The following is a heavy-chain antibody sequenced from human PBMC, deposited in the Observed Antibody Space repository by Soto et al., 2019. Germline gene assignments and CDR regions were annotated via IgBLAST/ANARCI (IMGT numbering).Heavy chain of an antibody. J-gene: IGHJ4*02. Sequence: ASVKVSCKASGYTFTRYNIHWVRQAPGQRLEWLGWINAGNGKTQYPQKFQDRVTVTRDTSATTVYMELSSLNFEDTAIYYCARDRVGNDYWGQGTQVTVSS. CDR1: GYTFTRYN. D-gene: IGHD4-17*01. V-gene: IGHV1-3*01. CDR2: INAGNGKT. CDR3: ARDRVGNDY.